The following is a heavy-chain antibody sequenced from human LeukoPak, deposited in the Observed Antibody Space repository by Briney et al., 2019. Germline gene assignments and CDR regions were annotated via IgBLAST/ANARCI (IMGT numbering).Heavy chain of an antibody. V-gene: IGHV1-2*02. CDR2: SDPNNGAT. J-gene: IGHJ4*02. CDR1: GFGYN. D-gene: IGHD5-18*01. CDR3: ATRGGDRATVFAY. Sequence: ASVTVSCKASGFGYNIHWVRQAPGQGPEWMGWSDPNNGATNYAQKFQGRVTMTRDTSISTAYMELGRLTSDDTAVYYCATRGGDRATVFAYWGQGTLVTVSS.